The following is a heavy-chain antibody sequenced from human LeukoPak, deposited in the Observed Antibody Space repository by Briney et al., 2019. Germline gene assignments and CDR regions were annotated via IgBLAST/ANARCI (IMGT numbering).Heavy chain of an antibody. V-gene: IGHV3-21*01. J-gene: IGHJ3*02. CDR2: ISSSSSYI. CDR1: GFTFSSYS. CDR3: TRGYSGNNWYAFDI. Sequence: TGGSLRLSCAASGFTFSSYSMNWVRQAPGKGLEWVSSISSSSSYIYYADSVKGRFTISRDNAKNSLYLQMNSLRAEDTAVYYCTRGYSGNNWYAFDIWGQGTMVTVSS. D-gene: IGHD1-26*01.